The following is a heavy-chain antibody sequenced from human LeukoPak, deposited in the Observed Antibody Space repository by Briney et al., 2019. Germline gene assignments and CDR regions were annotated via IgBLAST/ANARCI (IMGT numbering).Heavy chain of an antibody. CDR2: IYYSGST. CDR3: AKRGGYNWEFDY. CDR1: GGSISSYY. V-gene: IGHV4-59*01. D-gene: IGHD5-24*01. Sequence: SETLSLTCIVSGGSISSYYWSWIRQPPGKGLEWIGYIYYSGSTNYNPSLKSRVTISVDTSKNQFSLKLSSVTAADTAVYYCAKRGGYNWEFDYWGQGTLVTVSS. J-gene: IGHJ4*02.